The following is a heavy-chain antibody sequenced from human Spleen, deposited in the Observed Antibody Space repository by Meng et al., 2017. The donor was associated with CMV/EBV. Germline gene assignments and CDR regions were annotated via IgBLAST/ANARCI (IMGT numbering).Heavy chain of an antibody. D-gene: IGHD3-22*01. J-gene: IGHJ6*02. CDR1: GFTFSSYG. Sequence: GESLKISCAASGFTFSSYGMHWVRQAPGKGLEWVAFIRYDGSNKYYADSVKGRFTISRDNSKNTLYLQMNSLRAEDTAVYYCAKVFYSLAMIVPYGMDVWGQGTTVTVSS. CDR3: AKVFYSLAMIVPYGMDV. CDR2: IRYDGSNK. V-gene: IGHV3-30*02.